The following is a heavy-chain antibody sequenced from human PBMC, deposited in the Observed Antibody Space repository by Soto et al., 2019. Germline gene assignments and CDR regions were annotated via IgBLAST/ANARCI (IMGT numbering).Heavy chain of an antibody. D-gene: IGHD5-12*01. CDR2: ISSNGSSI. V-gene: IGHV3-11*01. CDR3: ARGSVYRVRYFDL. J-gene: IGHJ2*01. Sequence: QVQLVESGGGLVKPGGSLRLSCAASGFIFSDYYMSWIRQAPGKGLEWLSYISSNGSSIYYADSVKGRFTISRDNANNSLFLQMNSLKAEDTAVYYCARGSVYRVRYFDLWGRGSLVTVSS. CDR1: GFIFSDYY.